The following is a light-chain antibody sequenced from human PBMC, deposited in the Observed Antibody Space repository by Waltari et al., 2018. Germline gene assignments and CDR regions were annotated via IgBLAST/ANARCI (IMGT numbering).Light chain of an antibody. CDR1: QSLLYSSNNKNY. Sequence: DIMMTQFPDSLAVSLGERATIDCKSSQSLLYSSNNKNYLAWYQQKPGQPPKLLIYWASTRESGVPDRFSGSGSVTDFTLTIGSLQAEDVAVYFCQQYYTSPLTFGGGTKVEIK. CDR3: QQYYTSPLT. V-gene: IGKV4-1*01. CDR2: WAS. J-gene: IGKJ4*01.